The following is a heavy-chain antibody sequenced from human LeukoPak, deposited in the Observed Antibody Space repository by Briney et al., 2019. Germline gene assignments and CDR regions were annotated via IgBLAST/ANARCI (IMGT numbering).Heavy chain of an antibody. J-gene: IGHJ4*02. CDR2: INPNSGGT. CDR1: GYTFTGYY. V-gene: IGHV1-2*02. D-gene: IGHD3-3*01. Sequence: ASVKVSCKASGYTFTGYYMHWVRQAPGQGLEWMGWINPNSGGTNYAQKFQGRVTMTRDTSISTAYMELSRLRSDDTAVYYCARSLHDFWSGYYSLEAGSVFGYWGQGTLVTVSS. CDR3: ARSLHDFWSGYYSLEAGSVFGY.